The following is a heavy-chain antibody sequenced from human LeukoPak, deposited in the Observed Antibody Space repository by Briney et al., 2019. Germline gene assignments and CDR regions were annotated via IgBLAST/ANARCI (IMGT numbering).Heavy chain of an antibody. V-gene: IGHV3-30-3*01. D-gene: IGHD3-9*01. CDR2: ISYDGSNK. Sequence: GGSLRLSCAASGFTFSSYAMHWVRQAPGKGLEWVAVISYDGSNKYYADSVKGRFTISRDNSKNTLYLQMNSLRAEDTAVYYCAKVRLHYDILTGYYVDYWGQGTLVTVSS. J-gene: IGHJ4*02. CDR3: AKVRLHYDILTGYYVDY. CDR1: GFTFSSYA.